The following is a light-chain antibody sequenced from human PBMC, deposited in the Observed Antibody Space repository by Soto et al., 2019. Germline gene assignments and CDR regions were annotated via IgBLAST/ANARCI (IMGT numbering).Light chain of an antibody. J-gene: IGKJ1*01. V-gene: IGKV1-39*01. CDR1: QSISTY. Sequence: DIQMTQSPSSLSASVGDRVTITCRASQSISTYLNWYQLKPGKAPKVLIYAVSSLQSGVPSRFSGSGSGTDFTLTITSLQPEDSATYYCQHSYGTPRTFGQGTKVEIK. CDR3: QHSYGTPRT. CDR2: AVS.